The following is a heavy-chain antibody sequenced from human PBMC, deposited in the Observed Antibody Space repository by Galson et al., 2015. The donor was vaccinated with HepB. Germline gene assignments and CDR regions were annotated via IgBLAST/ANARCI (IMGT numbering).Heavy chain of an antibody. J-gene: IGHJ5*02. Sequence: SLRLSCAASGFTFSTSGFHWVRQAPGKGLEWVAFIRYDGSKKLYAASVKGRFTISRDNSKNMLHLQMNSVRVEDTAVYYCAKNEGVGSGINWFDPWGQGTLVTVSS. CDR2: IRYDGSKK. V-gene: IGHV3-30*02. D-gene: IGHD3-10*01. CDR1: GFTFSTSG. CDR3: AKNEGVGSGINWFDP.